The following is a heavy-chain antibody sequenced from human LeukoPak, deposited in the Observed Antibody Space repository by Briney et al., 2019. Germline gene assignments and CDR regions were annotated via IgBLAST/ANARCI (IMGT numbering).Heavy chain of an antibody. Sequence: GGSLRLSCAASGFTFSSYAMSWVRQAPGKGLEWVSVISGSGASTFYADSVKGRFSISRDNSKNTLYLQMNSLRAEDTAVHYCAKDPSGASIVRYFDYWGQGTLVIVSS. CDR1: GFTFSSYA. V-gene: IGHV3-23*01. CDR2: ISGSGAST. CDR3: AKDPSGASIVRYFDY. D-gene: IGHD3-16*02. J-gene: IGHJ4*02.